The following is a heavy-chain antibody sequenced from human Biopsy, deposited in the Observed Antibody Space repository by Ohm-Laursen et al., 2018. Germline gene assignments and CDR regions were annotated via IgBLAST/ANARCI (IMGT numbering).Heavy chain of an antibody. Sequence: GSLRLSCAASGFTFSSYWMHWVRQAPGKGLEWVANINLDGSEKYYVDSVKGRFTMSRDNAKNSLYLQMNSLGAEDTAVYYCAKGCHTLLDAFDFWGQGTLVTVSS. CDR3: AKGCHTLLDAFDF. CDR2: INLDGSEK. V-gene: IGHV3-7*01. CDR1: GFTFSSYW. D-gene: IGHD2/OR15-2a*01. J-gene: IGHJ3*01.